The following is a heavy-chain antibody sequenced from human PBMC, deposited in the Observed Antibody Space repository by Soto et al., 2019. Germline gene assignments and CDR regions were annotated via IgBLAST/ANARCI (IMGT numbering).Heavy chain of an antibody. Sequence: QVQLVESGGGVVQPGTSLRLSCAASGFTFSSYGMDWVRQAPGKGLEWVAVISNNGNYKYYADSVKGRFTIARDDSKNTLDLQMNSLRVEDTAVYYCAKGRWEIRFVSDDWGQGTLVTVSS. CDR1: GFTFSSYG. V-gene: IGHV3-30*18. CDR3: AKGRWEIRFVSDD. D-gene: IGHD1-26*01. J-gene: IGHJ4*02. CDR2: ISNNGNYK.